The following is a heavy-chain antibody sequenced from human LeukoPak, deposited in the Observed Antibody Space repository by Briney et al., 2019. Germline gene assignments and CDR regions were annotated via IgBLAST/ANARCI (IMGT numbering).Heavy chain of an antibody. CDR1: GGSINFYY. V-gene: IGHV4-59*01. D-gene: IGHD6-13*01. CDR2: IFYTGST. CDR3: AREKQQLPYYFDY. Sequence: PSETLSLTCTVSGGSINFYYWSWIRQPPGKGLEWIGYIFYTGSTNYNPSLKSRVTISVDTSKNQFSLKLTSVTAADTAVYYCAREKQQLPYYFDYWGQGTLVTVSS. J-gene: IGHJ4*02.